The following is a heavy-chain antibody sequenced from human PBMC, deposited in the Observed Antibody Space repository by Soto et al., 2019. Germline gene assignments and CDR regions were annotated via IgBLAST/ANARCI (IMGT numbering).Heavy chain of an antibody. J-gene: IGHJ3*02. CDR2: IYYSGST. CDR3: ATLTLDYDILSGDAFDI. CDR1: GGSIRSSSYY. Sequence: QLQLQESGPGLVKPSETLSLTCTVSGGSIRSSSYYWGWIRQPPGKGLEWIGSIYYSGSTYYNPSLKSQVTISVDTSKNQFSLKLSSVTAADTAVYYCATLTLDYDILSGDAFDIWGQGTMVTVSS. V-gene: IGHV4-39*01. D-gene: IGHD3-9*01.